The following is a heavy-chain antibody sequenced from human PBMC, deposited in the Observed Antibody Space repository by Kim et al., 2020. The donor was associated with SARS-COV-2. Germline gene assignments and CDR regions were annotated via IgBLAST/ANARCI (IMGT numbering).Heavy chain of an antibody. J-gene: IGHJ6*02. V-gene: IGHV3-33*01. CDR3: ARDRRGYEGESYYYYGMDV. Sequence: GGSLRLSCAASGFTFSSYGMHWVRQAPGKGLEWVAVIWYDGSNKYYADSVKGRFTISRDNSKNTLYLQMNSLRAEDTAVYYCARDRRGYEGESYYYYGMDVWGQGTTVTVSS. D-gene: IGHD5-18*01. CDR2: IWYDGSNK. CDR1: GFTFSSYG.